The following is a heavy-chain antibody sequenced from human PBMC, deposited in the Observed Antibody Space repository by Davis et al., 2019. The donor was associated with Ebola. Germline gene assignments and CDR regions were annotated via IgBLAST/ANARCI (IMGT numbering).Heavy chain of an antibody. Sequence: PSETLSLTCTVSGGSVSSGSYYWSWIRQPPGKGLEWIGYIYYSGSTNYNPSLKSRVTISVDTSKNQFSLKLSSVTAADTAVYYCAREPVYSGSLARMDVWGKGTTVTVSS. J-gene: IGHJ6*04. CDR3: AREPVYSGSLARMDV. D-gene: IGHD1-26*01. CDR2: IYYSGST. V-gene: IGHV4-61*01. CDR1: GGSVSSGSYY.